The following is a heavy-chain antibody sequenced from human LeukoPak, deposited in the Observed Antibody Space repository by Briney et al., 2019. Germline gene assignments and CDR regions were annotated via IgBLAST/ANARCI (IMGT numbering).Heavy chain of an antibody. CDR2: IFYSGST. Sequence: SETLSLTCTVSGGSISSSSYYWGWIRQPPGKGLEWIGSIFYSGSTYYNPSLMSRVTISVDTSKNQFSLKLSSVTAADTAVYYCARASGAFWGQGTLVTVSS. CDR1: GGSISSSSYY. J-gene: IGHJ4*02. D-gene: IGHD3-10*01. CDR3: ARASGAF. V-gene: IGHV4-39*01.